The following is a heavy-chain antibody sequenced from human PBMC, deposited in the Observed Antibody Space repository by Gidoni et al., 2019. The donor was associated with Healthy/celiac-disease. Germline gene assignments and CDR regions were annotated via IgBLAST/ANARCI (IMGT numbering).Heavy chain of an antibody. J-gene: IGHJ3*02. CDR1: GGSISSYY. Sequence: QVQLQESGPGLVKPSETLSPTCPVSGGSISSYYWSWFRQPAGKGLEWIGRIYTSGSTNYNPSLKSRVTMSVDTSKNQFSLKLSSVTAADTAVYYCARSDYYDPNAFDIWGQGTMVTVSS. CDR3: ARSDYYDPNAFDI. V-gene: IGHV4-4*07. CDR2: IYTSGST. D-gene: IGHD3-22*01.